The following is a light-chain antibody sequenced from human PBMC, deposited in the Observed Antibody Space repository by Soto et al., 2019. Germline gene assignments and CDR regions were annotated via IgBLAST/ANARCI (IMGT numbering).Light chain of an antibody. CDR2: WAS. Sequence: DIVMTQSPDSLTVSLGERATINCKSSQSVLYSSNNKNYLALYQQKPRQPPKFLINWASTRESGVPDRFSGSGSGTDFTLTISSLQAEDVAVYYCQQYYNTPLTFGGGTKVDIK. CDR1: QSVLYSSNNKNY. J-gene: IGKJ4*01. CDR3: QQYYNTPLT. V-gene: IGKV4-1*01.